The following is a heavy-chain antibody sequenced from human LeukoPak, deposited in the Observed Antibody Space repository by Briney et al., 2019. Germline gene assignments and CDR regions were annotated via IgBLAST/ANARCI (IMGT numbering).Heavy chain of an antibody. Sequence: GRSLRLSCAASGFTFSSYGMHWVRQAPGKGLEWVAVIWYDGGNKYYADSVKGRFTISRDNSKNTLYLQMNSLRAEDTAVYYCARDSYPAAGAWIVYWGQGTLVTVSS. J-gene: IGHJ4*02. CDR3: ARDSYPAAGAWIVY. V-gene: IGHV3-33*01. CDR1: GFTFSSYG. CDR2: IWYDGGNK. D-gene: IGHD6-13*01.